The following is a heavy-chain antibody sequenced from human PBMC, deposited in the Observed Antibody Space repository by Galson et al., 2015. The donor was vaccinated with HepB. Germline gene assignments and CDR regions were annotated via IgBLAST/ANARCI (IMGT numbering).Heavy chain of an antibody. Sequence: SVKVSCKASGYTFTSYGIIWVRQAPGQGLEWMGWISAYNGNTNYAQKLQGRVTMTTDTSTSTAYMELRSLRSDDTAVYYCARGAHYYDSSGFSDYWGQGTLVTVSS. CDR3: ARGAHYYDSSGFSDY. CDR1: GYTFTSYG. CDR2: ISAYNGNT. D-gene: IGHD3-22*01. J-gene: IGHJ4*02. V-gene: IGHV1-18*01.